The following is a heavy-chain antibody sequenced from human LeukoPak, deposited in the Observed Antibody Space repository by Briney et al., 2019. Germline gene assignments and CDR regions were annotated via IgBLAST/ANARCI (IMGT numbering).Heavy chain of an antibody. V-gene: IGHV1-3*03. CDR2: INAGNGNT. Sequence: ASVKVSCKASGYTFTDYPMHWVRQAPGQRLEWMGWINAGNGNTKYSQGFQGRVTITRDTSASTAYMELSSLRSEDMAVYYCARVARIGGSSWYGLGYWGQGTLVTVSS. CDR3: ARVARIGGSSWYGLGY. D-gene: IGHD6-13*01. J-gene: IGHJ4*02. CDR1: GYTFTDYP.